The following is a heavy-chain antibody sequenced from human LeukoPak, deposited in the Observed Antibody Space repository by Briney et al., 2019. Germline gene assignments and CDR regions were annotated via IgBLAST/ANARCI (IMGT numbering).Heavy chain of an antibody. D-gene: IGHD2-2*01. CDR1: GGTFSSYA. V-gene: IGHV1-69*13. Sequence: SVKVSCKASGGTFSSYAISWVRQAPGQGLEWMGGIIPIFGTANYAQKFQGRVTITADESTSTAYMELSSLRSEDTAVYYCARTAWVVPAAPHNWFDPWGQGTLVTVSS. J-gene: IGHJ5*02. CDR3: ARTAWVVPAAPHNWFDP. CDR2: IIPIFGTA.